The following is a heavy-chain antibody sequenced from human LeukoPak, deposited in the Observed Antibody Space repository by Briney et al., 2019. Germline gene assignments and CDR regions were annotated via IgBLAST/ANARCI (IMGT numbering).Heavy chain of an antibody. CDR1: GFIVSSNY. CDR3: ARDRAAVAYWYFDL. D-gene: IGHD6-19*01. CDR2: IYSGGST. V-gene: IGHV3-53*01. J-gene: IGHJ2*01. Sequence: GGSLRLSCAASGFIVSSNYMSWVRQAPGKGLEWVSVIYSGGSTYYADSVKGRFTISRDNSKNTLYLQMNSLRAEDTAVYYCARDRAAVAYWYFDLWGRGTLVTVSS.